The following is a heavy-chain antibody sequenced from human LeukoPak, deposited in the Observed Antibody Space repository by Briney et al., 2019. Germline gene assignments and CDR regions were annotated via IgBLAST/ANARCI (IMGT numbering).Heavy chain of an antibody. CDR1: GGSVSSGSYY. CDR2: IYYSGST. V-gene: IGHV4-61*01. J-gene: IGHJ5*02. Sequence: SETLSLTCTVSGGSVSSGSYYWSWIRQPPGKGLEWIGYIYYSGSTNYNPSLKSRVTISVDTSKNQFSLKLSSVTAADTAVYYCARDRCSSTSCYESWFDPWGQGTLVTVSS. CDR3: ARDRCSSTSCYESWFDP. D-gene: IGHD2-2*01.